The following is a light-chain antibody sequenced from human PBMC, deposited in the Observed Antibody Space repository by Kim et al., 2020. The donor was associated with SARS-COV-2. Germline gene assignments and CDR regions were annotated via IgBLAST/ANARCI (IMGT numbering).Light chain of an antibody. Sequence: GQSLTISCTGTSSDVGGYNYVSWYQQHPGTAPKLMFYDVSNRPSGVSNLFSGSKSGNTASLTISGLPAEDEAYYYCSSYTSSSTLVFGGGTQLTVL. J-gene: IGLJ3*02. CDR1: SSDVGGYNY. V-gene: IGLV2-14*03. CDR2: DVS. CDR3: SSYTSSSTLV.